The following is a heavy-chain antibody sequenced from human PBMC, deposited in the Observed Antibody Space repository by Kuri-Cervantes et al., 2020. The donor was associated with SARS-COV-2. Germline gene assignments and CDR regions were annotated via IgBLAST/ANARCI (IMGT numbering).Heavy chain of an antibody. CDR3: ARVKYYDSSDYLYWYFDL. D-gene: IGHD3-22*01. J-gene: IGHJ2*01. Sequence: LTLSCAVSGRFISSGGYSWSWTRQPQGKVLEWIGYIYHSGSTNYNPTLKSRGTISVDTSKNQCSLKRSSLTAANTAVYYCARVKYYDSSDYLYWYFDLWGRGTLVTVSS. CDR2: IYHSGST. CDR1: GRFISSGGYS. V-gene: IGHV4-30-2*01.